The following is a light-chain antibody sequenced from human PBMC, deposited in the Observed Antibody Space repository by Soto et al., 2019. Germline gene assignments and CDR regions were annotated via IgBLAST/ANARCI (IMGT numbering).Light chain of an antibody. V-gene: IGKV3-20*01. J-gene: IGKJ5*01. CDR2: GAS. CDR1: QNVRSSY. CDR3: QQFQSSIT. Sequence: VLTQSPGTRSLSPGEGARVSGRASQNVRSSYLAWYPQRPGQAPRLLIYGASSRATGIPDRFSGSESGTDFTLTISRLQPEEFAVYYCQQFQSSITFGQGTRLEIK.